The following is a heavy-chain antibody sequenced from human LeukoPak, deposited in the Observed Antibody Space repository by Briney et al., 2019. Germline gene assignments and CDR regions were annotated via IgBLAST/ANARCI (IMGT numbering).Heavy chain of an antibody. Sequence: ASVKVSCKASGGTFSSYAISWVRQAPGQGLEWMGGIIPIFGTANYAQKFQGRVTITADESTSTAYMELSSLRSEDTAVYYCARGLTINMYYYDSSGYYPGDYWGQGTLVTVSS. D-gene: IGHD3-22*01. V-gene: IGHV1-69*13. CDR3: ARGLTINMYYYDSSGYYPGDY. CDR1: GGTFSSYA. CDR2: IIPIFGTA. J-gene: IGHJ4*02.